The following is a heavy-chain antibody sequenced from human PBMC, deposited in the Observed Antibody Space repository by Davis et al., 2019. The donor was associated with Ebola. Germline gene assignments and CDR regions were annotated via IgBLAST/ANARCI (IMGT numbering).Heavy chain of an antibody. Sequence: GESLKISCAASGFTFSSYAMSWVRQAPGKGLEWVSAISGSGGSTYYADSVKGRFTISRDNSKNTLYLQMNSLRAEDTAVYYCASLVGSRGGWQWLVHWGQGTLVTVSS. D-gene: IGHD6-19*01. J-gene: IGHJ4*02. CDR2: ISGSGGST. CDR3: ASLVGSRGGWQWLVH. V-gene: IGHV3-23*01. CDR1: GFTFSSYA.